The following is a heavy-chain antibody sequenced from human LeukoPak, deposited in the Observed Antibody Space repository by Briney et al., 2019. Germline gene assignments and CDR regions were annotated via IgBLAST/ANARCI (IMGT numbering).Heavy chain of an antibody. CDR1: GGAIISDY. J-gene: IGHJ4*02. V-gene: IGHV4-59*08. Sequence: SETLSLTCTVSGGAIISDYWSWIRQPPGKGLEWIGDIYYSGITNYNPSVKSRVTISVGTTKNQFSLKLNSVTAADTAVYYCARYVLGDCSGRTSYSYFDYWGQGTLVTVSS. D-gene: IGHD2-15*01. CDR2: IYYSGIT. CDR3: ARYVLGDCSGRTSYSYFDY.